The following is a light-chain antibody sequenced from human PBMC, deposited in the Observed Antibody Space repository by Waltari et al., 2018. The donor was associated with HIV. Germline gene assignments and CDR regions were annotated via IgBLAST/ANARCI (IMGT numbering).Light chain of an antibody. CDR1: QGISNY. V-gene: IGKV1-27*01. CDR3: QKYNSAPQT. J-gene: IGKJ1*01. CDR2: AAS. Sequence: DIQMTQSPSSLSASVGDRVTITCRASQGISNYLAWYQQKPGKVPKLLIYAASTLQSGVPSRFSGSGSGTNFTLTISSLQPEDVATHYCQKYNSAPQTFGQGTEVEIK.